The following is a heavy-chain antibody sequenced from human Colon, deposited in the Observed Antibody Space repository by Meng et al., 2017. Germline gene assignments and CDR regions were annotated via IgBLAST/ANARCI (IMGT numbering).Heavy chain of an antibody. J-gene: IGHJ5*02. CDR3: ARGRYSGYLP. Sequence: QGRLQQWGAGLLNPSETLSLTCAVYGGSFSGYYWSWIRQPPGKGLEWIGEINHSGSTNYNPSLKSRVTISVDTSKNQFSLKLSSVTAADTAVYYCARGRYSGYLPWGQGTLVTVSS. D-gene: IGHD5-12*01. CDR2: INHSGST. V-gene: IGHV4-34*01. CDR1: GGSFSGYY.